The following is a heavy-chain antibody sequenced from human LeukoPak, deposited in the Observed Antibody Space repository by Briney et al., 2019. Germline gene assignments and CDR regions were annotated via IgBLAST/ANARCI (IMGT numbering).Heavy chain of an antibody. CDR1: GFTFSSYA. D-gene: IGHD3-10*01. V-gene: IGHV3-23*01. CDR3: AKSGNYYGSGSYYFDY. J-gene: IGHJ4*02. CDR2: ISGSGGST. Sequence: GGSVRLSCAASGFTFSSYAMSWVRQAPGKGLEWVSAISGSGGSTYYADSVKDRFTISRDNSKNTLYLQMNSLRAEDTAVYYCAKSGNYYGSGSYYFDYWGQGTLVTVSS.